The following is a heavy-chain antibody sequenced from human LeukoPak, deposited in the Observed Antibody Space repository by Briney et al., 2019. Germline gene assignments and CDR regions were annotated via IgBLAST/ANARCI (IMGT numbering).Heavy chain of an antibody. CDR2: ISTYNGHT. J-gene: IGHJ6*02. Sequence: ASVKVSCKASGYTFISYGISWVRQAPGQGLEWMGWISTYNGHTNYEQKSQGRVTMTTDTSTNTAFMELRSLRSDDTAVYYCARDVMIVPAVEYKNYGMDVWGQGTTVTVSS. D-gene: IGHD3-16*01. V-gene: IGHV1-18*01. CDR1: GYTFISYG. CDR3: ARDVMIVPAVEYKNYGMDV.